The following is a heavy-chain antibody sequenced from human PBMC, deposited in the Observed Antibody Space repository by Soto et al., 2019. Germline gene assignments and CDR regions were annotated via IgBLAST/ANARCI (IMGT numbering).Heavy chain of an antibody. CDR3: AHRRLAAAGPSFDY. D-gene: IGHD6-13*01. CDR2: IYWDDDK. V-gene: IGHV2-5*02. CDR1: GFSFSTGGVS. J-gene: IGHJ4*02. Sequence: QLTLKESGPTLVKPTQTLTLTCTFSGFSFSTGGVSVGWIRQPPGKALEWLALIYWDDDKRYSPSLKSRLTITKDTSKNQVVLTMTNMDPVDTATYYCAHRRLAAAGPSFDYWGQGALVTVSS.